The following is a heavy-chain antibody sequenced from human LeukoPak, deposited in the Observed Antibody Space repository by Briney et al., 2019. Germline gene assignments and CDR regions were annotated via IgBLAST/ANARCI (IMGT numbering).Heavy chain of an antibody. J-gene: IGHJ4*02. D-gene: IGHD5-24*01. CDR3: ARGIRSRDGYNGNDY. Sequence: SETLSLTCAVYGGSFSGYYWSWIRQPPGKGLEWIGEINHSGSTNYNPSLKSRVTISVDTSKNQFSLKLSSVTAADTAVYYCARGIRSRDGYNGNDYWGLGTLVTVSS. CDR2: INHSGST. CDR1: GGSFSGYY. V-gene: IGHV4-34*01.